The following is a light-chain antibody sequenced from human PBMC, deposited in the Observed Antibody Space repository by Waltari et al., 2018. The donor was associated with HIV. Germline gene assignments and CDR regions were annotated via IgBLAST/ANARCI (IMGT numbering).Light chain of an antibody. Sequence: EIVLTQSPGTLSLSPGERATLSCRASQSVSTSYLVWYQQKPGQAPRLLIYGASNRATGIPDRFSGSGSGTDFSLTISRLEPEDFAVYYCQQYGSSLFTFGPGTKVEIK. CDR1: QSVSTSY. CDR3: QQYGSSLFT. V-gene: IGKV3-20*01. CDR2: GAS. J-gene: IGKJ3*01.